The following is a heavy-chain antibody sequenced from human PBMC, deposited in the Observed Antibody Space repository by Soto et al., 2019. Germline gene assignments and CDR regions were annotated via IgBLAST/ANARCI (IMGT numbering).Heavy chain of an antibody. J-gene: IGHJ4*02. CDR3: ATDHIVLMVYAGPFDY. CDR2: FDPEDGET. Sequence: ASVKVSCTVSGYTLTELSMHWVRQAPGKGLEWMGGFDPEDGETIYAQKFQGRVTMTEDTSTDTAYMELSSLRSEDTAVYYCATDHIVLMVYAGPFDYWGQGTLVTVSS. D-gene: IGHD2-8*01. CDR1: GYTLTELS. V-gene: IGHV1-24*01.